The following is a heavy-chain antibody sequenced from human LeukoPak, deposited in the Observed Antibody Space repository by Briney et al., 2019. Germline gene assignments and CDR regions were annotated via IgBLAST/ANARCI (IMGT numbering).Heavy chain of an antibody. CDR2: ISTSSTYI. J-gene: IGHJ2*01. V-gene: IGHV3-21*01. CDR1: GFTFSSYA. Sequence: GGSLRLSCAASGFTFSSYAMHWVRQAPGKGLEWVSSISTSSTYIYYADSVKGRFTISRDNAKNSLSLQMNSLRAEDTAVYYCAREGRDGYNFYWYFDLWGRGTLVTVSS. D-gene: IGHD5-24*01. CDR3: AREGRDGYNFYWYFDL.